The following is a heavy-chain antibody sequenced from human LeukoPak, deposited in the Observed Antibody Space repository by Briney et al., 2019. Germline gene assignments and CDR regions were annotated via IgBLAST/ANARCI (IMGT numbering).Heavy chain of an antibody. Sequence: GGSLRLSCAASGFTVSSSYMSWVLQAPGKGLEWVSVIYSGGSGSTYYADSVKGRFTISRDNSKNTLNLQMNSLRAEDTAVYYCAHRKATSWAHDYWGQGTLVTVSS. CDR2: IYSGGSGST. CDR1: GFTVSSSY. V-gene: IGHV3-53*01. CDR3: AHRKATSWAHDY. D-gene: IGHD2-2*01. J-gene: IGHJ4*02.